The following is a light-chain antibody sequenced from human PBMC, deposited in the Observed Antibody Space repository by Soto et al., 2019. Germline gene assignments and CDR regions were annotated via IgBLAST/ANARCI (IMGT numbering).Light chain of an antibody. Sequence: DIQMTQSPSTLSASVGDRITITCRASQSISSLLAWYQQKPGKAPKVLIYDSSSLESGVPSRFSGSGSGTEFTLTSSSLQPDDFATYYCQEYNSFSYTFGQGTRLDIK. J-gene: IGKJ2*01. V-gene: IGKV1-5*01. CDR3: QEYNSFSYT. CDR2: DSS. CDR1: QSISSL.